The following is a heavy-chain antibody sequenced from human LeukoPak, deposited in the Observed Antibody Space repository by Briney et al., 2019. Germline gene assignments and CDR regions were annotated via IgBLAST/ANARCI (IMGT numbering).Heavy chain of an antibody. CDR3: AREGSHSSTSSDDAFDI. CDR2: IYYSGRT. J-gene: IGHJ3*02. D-gene: IGHD2-2*01. V-gene: IGHV4-39*02. CDR1: GGSISSSVYY. Sequence: SETLSLTCTVSGGSISSSVYYWGWIRQPPGKGLEWIGSIYYSGRTYYNPSLKSRVTISVDTSKNHFSLKLSSVTAADTAVYYCAREGSHSSTSSDDAFDIWGQGTMVTVSS.